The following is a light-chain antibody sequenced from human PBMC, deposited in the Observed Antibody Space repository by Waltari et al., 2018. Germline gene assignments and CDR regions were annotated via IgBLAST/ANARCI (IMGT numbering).Light chain of an antibody. Sequence: DIQMPQSPSTLSASVGDRVTISCRASQNVGTWLAWYQQKPGKAPKLMIYMASSLESGVPSRFSGSGSGTEFTLTISSLQPDDFATYYCQQYSSFSTFGQGTKV. CDR2: MAS. CDR3: QQYSSFST. CDR1: QNVGTW. J-gene: IGKJ2*01. V-gene: IGKV1-5*03.